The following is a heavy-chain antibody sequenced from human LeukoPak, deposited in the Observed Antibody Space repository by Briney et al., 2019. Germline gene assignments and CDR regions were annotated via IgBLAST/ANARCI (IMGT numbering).Heavy chain of an antibody. D-gene: IGHD4-11*01. CDR2: IYYSGST. J-gene: IGHJ4*02. CDR3: ASADYTNYYFDF. V-gene: IGHV4-61*01. CDR1: GGSVSSGSYY. Sequence: PSETLSLTCTVSGGSVSSGSYYWSWIRQPPGKGLEWIGYIYYSGSTNYNPSLKSRVTISVDTSKNQFSLKLSSVTAADTAVYYCASADYTNYYFDFWGQGTLVTVSS.